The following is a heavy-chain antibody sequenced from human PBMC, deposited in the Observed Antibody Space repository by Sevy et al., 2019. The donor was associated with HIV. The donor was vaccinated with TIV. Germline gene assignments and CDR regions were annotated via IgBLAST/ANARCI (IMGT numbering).Heavy chain of an antibody. CDR2: ISFDATNK. D-gene: IGHD1-1*01. CDR3: ALERLSSDVAEYFQN. Sequence: GGSLRLSCAASGFTFNRYSMHWVRQAPGKGLEWVATISFDATNKHYPDSVKGRFTISRDNFQNSLFLQMDSLRPEDTAVYYCALERLSSDVAEYFQNWGQGTLVTGSS. CDR1: GFTFNRYS. J-gene: IGHJ1*01. V-gene: IGHV3-30-3*01.